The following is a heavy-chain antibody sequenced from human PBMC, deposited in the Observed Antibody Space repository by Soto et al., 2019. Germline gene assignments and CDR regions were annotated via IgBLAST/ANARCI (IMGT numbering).Heavy chain of an antibody. J-gene: IGHJ5*01. CDR2: IYQPGSGNVFHTPST. CDR3: ARSTLYTESTGSERVLDS. CDR1: GFTRVGVFG. V-gene: IGHV4-38-2*02. Sequence: PSQTMSLPSKVSGFTRVGVFGRRCIRQHPGKGPEWIGSIYQPGSGNVFHTPSTYTNPSLDGRGAISVDTSKNEFFLKLTSVTATDTAVYFCARSTLYTESTGSERVLDSWGQGPLITVS. D-gene: IGHD3-9*01.